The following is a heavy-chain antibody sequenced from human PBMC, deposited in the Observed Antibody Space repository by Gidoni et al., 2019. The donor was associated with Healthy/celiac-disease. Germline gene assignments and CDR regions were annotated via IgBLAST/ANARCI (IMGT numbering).Heavy chain of an antibody. J-gene: IGHJ3*02. Sequence: QVQLVQSGAEVKKPGASVKVSCKASGYTFTGYYMHWVRQAPGQGLEWMGWINPNSGGTNYAQKFQGWVTMTRDTSISTAYMELSRLRSDDTAVYYCARSISYSGSYSPPPEDAFDIWGQGTMVTVSS. V-gene: IGHV1-2*04. CDR1: GYTFTGYY. CDR2: INPNSGGT. D-gene: IGHD1-26*01. CDR3: ARSISYSGSYSPPPEDAFDI.